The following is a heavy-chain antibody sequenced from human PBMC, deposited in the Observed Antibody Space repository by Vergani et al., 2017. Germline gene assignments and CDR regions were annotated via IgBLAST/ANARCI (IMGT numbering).Heavy chain of an antibody. CDR2: IYSGGSST. J-gene: IGHJ3*02. V-gene: IGHV3-23*03. Sequence: EVQLVESGGGLVQPGGSLRLSCAASGFTVSSNYMSWVRQAPGKGLEWVSVIYSGGSSTYYADSVKGRFTISRDNSKNTLYLQMNSLRAEDTAVYYCAKDRIIVVPAATDDAFDIWGQGTMVTVSS. CDR3: AKDRIIVVPAATDDAFDI. D-gene: IGHD2-2*01. CDR1: GFTVSSNY.